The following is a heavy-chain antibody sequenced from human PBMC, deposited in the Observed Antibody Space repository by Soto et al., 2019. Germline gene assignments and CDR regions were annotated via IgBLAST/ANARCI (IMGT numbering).Heavy chain of an antibody. CDR1: GYTFTSYN. Sequence: GASVKVSCKASGYTFTSYNINWVRQAPGQGLEWVAGSNSNSGNSDHAQKFQGRLTVTRDTSISTAYMELSSLRSDDTAVYYCVLLGVFDHWGEGTLVTVYS. CDR2: SNSNSGNS. J-gene: IGHJ4*02. D-gene: IGHD3-3*01. CDR3: VLLGVFDH. V-gene: IGHV1-8*01.